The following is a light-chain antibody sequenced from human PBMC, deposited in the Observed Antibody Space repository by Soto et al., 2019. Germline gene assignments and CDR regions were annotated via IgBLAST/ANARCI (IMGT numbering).Light chain of an antibody. J-gene: IGKJ2*01. CDR3: QQYNNWLYT. V-gene: IGKV3-15*01. CDR1: QSVSSS. Sequence: EIVMTQSPATLSVSPGERATLSCRAGQSVSSSLAWYQQKPGQAPRLLIYGASTRATGVPARFSGSGSGTEFTLTISSLQSEDFAVYYCQQYNNWLYTFGQGTKLEIK. CDR2: GAS.